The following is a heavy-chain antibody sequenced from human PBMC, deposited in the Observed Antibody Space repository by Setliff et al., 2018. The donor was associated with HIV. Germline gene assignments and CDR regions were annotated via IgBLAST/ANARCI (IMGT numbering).Heavy chain of an antibody. J-gene: IGHJ4*02. D-gene: IGHD6-19*01. CDR1: GYSISSVSY. CDR3: ARGSTDSSGYYRGYFDY. Sequence: PSETLSLTCTVSGYSISSVSYWGWIRQPPGKGLEGIGSIYHSGTTYYNPSLKSRVTISVDTSKNQFSLKLSSVTAADTAVYYCARGSTDSSGYYRGYFDYWGQGTLVTVSS. V-gene: IGHV4-38-2*02. CDR2: IYHSGTT.